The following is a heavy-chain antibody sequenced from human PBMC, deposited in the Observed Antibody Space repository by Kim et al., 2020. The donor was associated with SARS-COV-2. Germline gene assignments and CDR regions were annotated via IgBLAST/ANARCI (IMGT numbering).Heavy chain of an antibody. Sequence: GGSLRLSCAASGFTFSSYSMNWVRQAPGKGLEWVSSISSSSSYIYYADSVKGRFTISRDNAKNSLYLQMNSLRAEDTAVYYCARGGDIVVVPAAIGASYYYYGMDVWGQGTTVTVSS. J-gene: IGHJ6*02. CDR2: ISSSSSYI. D-gene: IGHD2-2*01. CDR3: ARGGDIVVVPAAIGASYYYYGMDV. CDR1: GFTFSSYS. V-gene: IGHV3-21*01.